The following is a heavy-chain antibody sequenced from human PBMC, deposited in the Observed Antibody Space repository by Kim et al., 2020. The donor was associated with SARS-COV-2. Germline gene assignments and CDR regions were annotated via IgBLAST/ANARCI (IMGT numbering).Heavy chain of an antibody. J-gene: IGHJ6*02. CDR1: GFTFSSYA. CDR3: AKVDIVGANWGGWGYYYGMDV. Sequence: GGSLRLSCAASGFTFSSYAMSWVRQAPGKGLEWVSAISGSGGSTYYADSVKGRFTISRDNSKNTLYLQMNSLRAEDTAVYYCAKVDIVGANWGGWGYYYGMDVWGQGTTVTVSS. CDR2: ISGSGGST. D-gene: IGHD1-26*01. V-gene: IGHV3-23*01.